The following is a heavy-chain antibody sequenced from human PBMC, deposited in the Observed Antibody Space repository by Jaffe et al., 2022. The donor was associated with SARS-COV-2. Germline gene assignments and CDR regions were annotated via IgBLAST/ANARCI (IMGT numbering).Heavy chain of an antibody. CDR2: ISAYNGNT. CDR3: ARDEDIVVVPAAISLCPGNY. D-gene: IGHD2-2*01. J-gene: IGHJ4*02. Sequence: QVQLVQSGAEVKKPGASVKVSCKASGYTFTSYGISWVRQAPGQGLEWMGWISAYNGNTNYAQKLQGRVTMTTDTSTSTAYMELRSLRSDDTAVYYCARDEDIVVVPAAISLCPGNYWGQGTLVTVSS. CDR1: GYTFTSYG. V-gene: IGHV1-18*01.